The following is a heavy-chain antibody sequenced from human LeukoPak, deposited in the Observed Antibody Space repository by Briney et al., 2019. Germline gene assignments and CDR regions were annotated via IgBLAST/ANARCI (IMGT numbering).Heavy chain of an antibody. Sequence: GGSLRLSCAASGFTLSSYGMHWVRQAPGKGLEWVAVIWSDGTNKYYADSVKGRFTISRDNSKNTLYLQMNSLRAEDTAVYYCARESRVEYYDSSLAAFDIWGQGTLVTVSS. J-gene: IGHJ3*02. CDR2: IWSDGTNK. CDR1: GFTLSSYG. V-gene: IGHV3-33*01. D-gene: IGHD3-22*01. CDR3: ARESRVEYYDSSLAAFDI.